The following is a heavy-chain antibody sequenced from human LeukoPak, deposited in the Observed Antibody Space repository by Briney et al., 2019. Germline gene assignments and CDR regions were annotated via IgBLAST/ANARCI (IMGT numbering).Heavy chain of an antibody. CDR2: IYSGGST. D-gene: IGHD3-10*01. J-gene: IGHJ4*02. CDR3: ARSTFGEPLGH. V-gene: IGHV3-53*01. Sequence: GGSLRLSCAASGFTVSSNYMSWVRQAPGKGLEWVSVIYSGGSTYYADSVKGRFTISRDNSKNTLYLQMNSLRAEDTAVYYCARSTFGEPLGHWGQGTLVTVSS. CDR1: GFTVSSNY.